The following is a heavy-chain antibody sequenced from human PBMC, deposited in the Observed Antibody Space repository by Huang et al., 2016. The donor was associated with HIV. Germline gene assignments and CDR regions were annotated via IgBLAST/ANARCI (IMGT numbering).Heavy chain of an antibody. Sequence: VQLVQSGVAVNKPGESLPISFTVSGFSFTSYWVGWVRQMPGNGLDGLGIIFPGNSNTLYSPAFQGQVTISADKYTRTAYLQWSSLKASDSAIYYCAIHDSNDFTFDDWGQGTLVAVSS. V-gene: IGHV5-51*03. CDR3: AIHDSNDFTFDD. J-gene: IGHJ4*02. D-gene: IGHD5-18*01. CDR2: IFPGNSNT. CDR1: GFSFTSYW.